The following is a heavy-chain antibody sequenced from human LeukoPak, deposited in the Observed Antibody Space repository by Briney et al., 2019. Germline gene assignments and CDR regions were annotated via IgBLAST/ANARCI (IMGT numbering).Heavy chain of an antibody. CDR2: INPNSGGT. CDR3: ARGLLLPYYYYGMDV. Sequence: ASVKVSCKASGYTFTGYYMHWVRQAPGQGLEWMGWINPNSGGTNCAQKFQGRVTMTRDTSISTAYMELSRLRSDDTAVYYCARGLLLPYYYYGMDVWGQGTTVTVSS. D-gene: IGHD2-15*01. V-gene: IGHV1-2*02. CDR1: GYTFTGYY. J-gene: IGHJ6*02.